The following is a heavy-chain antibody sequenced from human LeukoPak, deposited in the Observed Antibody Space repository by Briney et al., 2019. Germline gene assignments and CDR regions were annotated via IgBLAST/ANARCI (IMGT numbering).Heavy chain of an antibody. J-gene: IGHJ3*02. CDR2: ISSSSYT. D-gene: IGHD3-3*01. CDR3: ARRDYTRDAFDI. CDR1: GFTFSDYY. V-gene: IGHV3-11*06. Sequence: PGGSLRLSCAASGFTFSDYYMSWIRQAPGKGLVWVSYISSSSYTNYADSVKGRFTISRDNAKNSLYLQMNSLRAEDTAVYYCARRDYTRDAFDIWGQGTMVTVSS.